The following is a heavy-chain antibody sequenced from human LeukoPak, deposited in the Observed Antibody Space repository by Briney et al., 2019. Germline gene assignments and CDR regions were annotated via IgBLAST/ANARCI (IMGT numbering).Heavy chain of an antibody. J-gene: IGHJ4*02. CDR2: INWNGGST. Sequence: GGSLRLSCAASGFTFDDYGMSWVRQAPGKGLEWVSGINWNGGSTGYADSVKGRFTISRDNSKNSLYLQMNSLRAEDTALYYCAKDRARYCSSTSCYARDSGLDYWGQGTLVTVSS. CDR1: GFTFDDYG. D-gene: IGHD2-2*01. V-gene: IGHV3-20*04. CDR3: AKDRARYCSSTSCYARDSGLDY.